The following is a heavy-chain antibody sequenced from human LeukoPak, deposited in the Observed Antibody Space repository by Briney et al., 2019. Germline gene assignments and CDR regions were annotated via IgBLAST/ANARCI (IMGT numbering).Heavy chain of an antibody. V-gene: IGHV3-33*01. CDR2: IWYDRSNK. D-gene: IGHD6-13*01. CDR1: GFTFSSYG. CDR3: ARDGSTAAAGIIDY. Sequence: PGGSLRLSCAASGFTFSSYGMHWVRQAPGKGLEWVAVIWYDRSNKYYADSVKGRFTISRDNSKNTLYLQMNSLRAEDTAVYYCARDGSTAAAGIIDYWGQGTLVTVSS. J-gene: IGHJ4*02.